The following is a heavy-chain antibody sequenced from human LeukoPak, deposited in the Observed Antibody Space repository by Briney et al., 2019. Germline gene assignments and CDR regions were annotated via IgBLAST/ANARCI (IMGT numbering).Heavy chain of an antibody. V-gene: IGHV3-23*01. D-gene: IGHD5-12*01. CDR3: AKSRDVVARVFDY. J-gene: IGHJ4*02. CDR2: ISGSGGST. Sequence: AISGSGGSTYYADSVKGRSTISRDNSKNTLYLQMNSLRAEDTAVYYCAKSRDVVARVFDYWGQGTLVTVSS.